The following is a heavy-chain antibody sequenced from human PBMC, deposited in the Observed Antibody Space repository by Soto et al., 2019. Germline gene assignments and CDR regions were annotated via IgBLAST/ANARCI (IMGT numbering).Heavy chain of an antibody. V-gene: IGHV3-30*18. CDR1: GFTFSSYG. CDR3: AKDPGGECYSCLGY. Sequence: QVQLVESGGGVVQPGRSLRLSCAASGFTFSSYGMHWVRQAPGKVLEWVAVISYDGSNKYYADSVKGRFTTSRDNSKNTLYLQMNSLRAEDTAVYYCAKDPGGECYSCLGYWGQGTLVTVSS. J-gene: IGHJ4*02. D-gene: IGHD2-21*01. CDR2: ISYDGSNK.